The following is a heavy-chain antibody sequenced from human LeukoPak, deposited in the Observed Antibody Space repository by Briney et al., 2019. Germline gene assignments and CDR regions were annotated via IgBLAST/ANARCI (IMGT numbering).Heavy chain of an antibody. D-gene: IGHD3-3*01. CDR1: GYTFTGYY. CDR3: ARQNYDFWSGYWFETGFDP. V-gene: IGHV1-2*04. Sequence: GASVKVSCKASGYTFTGYYMHWVRQAPGQGLEWMGWINPNSGGTNYAQKFQGWVTMTRDTSISTAYMELSRLRSGDTAVYYCARQNYDFWSGYWFETGFDPWGQGTLVTVSS. J-gene: IGHJ5*02. CDR2: INPNSGGT.